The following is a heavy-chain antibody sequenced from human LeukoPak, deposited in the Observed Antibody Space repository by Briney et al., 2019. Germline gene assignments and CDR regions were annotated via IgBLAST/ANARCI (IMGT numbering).Heavy chain of an antibody. CDR1: GGSFSGYY. CDR3: ARGRGVRGVYYNY. V-gene: IGHV4-34*01. D-gene: IGHD3-10*01. Sequence: SETLSLTCAVYGGSFSGYYWSWIRQPPGKGLEWIGEINHSGSTNYNPSLKSRVTISVDTSKNQFPLKLSSVTAADTAVYYCARGRGVRGVYYNYWGQGTLVTVSS. CDR2: INHSGST. J-gene: IGHJ4*02.